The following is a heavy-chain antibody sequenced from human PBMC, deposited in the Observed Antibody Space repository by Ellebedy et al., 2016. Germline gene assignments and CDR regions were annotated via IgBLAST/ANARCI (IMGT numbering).Heavy chain of an antibody. CDR1: GFSLTTSEAS. CDR3: ARVLGLSGTGGHYYGMDV. Sequence: SGPTLVXPTQTLTLTCTFSGFSLTTSEASVSWTRQPPGKALEWLALIDWDDDKYYTTSLQTRLTISKATSKNRVVLTMTNMDPVDTGTYYCARVLGLSGTGGHYYGMDVWGQGTTVTVSS. D-gene: IGHD6-13*01. V-gene: IGHV2-70*13. CDR2: IDWDDDK. J-gene: IGHJ6*02.